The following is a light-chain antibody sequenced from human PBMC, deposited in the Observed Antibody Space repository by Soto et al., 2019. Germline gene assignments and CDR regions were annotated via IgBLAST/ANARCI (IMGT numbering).Light chain of an antibody. CDR1: SGHSSYA. Sequence: QLVLPQSPSASASLGASVKLTCTLSSGHSSYAIAWHQQQPEKGPRYLMKLNSDGSHSKGDGIPDRFSGSSSGAERYLTIPSLQSEDEADYYCQTCGPGIVVFGGGTKLTVL. J-gene: IGLJ2*01. CDR2: LNSDGSH. V-gene: IGLV4-69*01. CDR3: QTCGPGIVV.